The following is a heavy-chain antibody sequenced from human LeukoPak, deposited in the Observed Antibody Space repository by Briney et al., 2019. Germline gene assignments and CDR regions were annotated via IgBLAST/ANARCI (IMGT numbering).Heavy chain of an antibody. CDR1: GFTFSSYS. CDR2: ISSSSSYI. CDR3: VRKLGYFDP. V-gene: IGHV3-21*01. D-gene: IGHD5-18*01. J-gene: IGHJ5*02. Sequence: RRSLRPSCAVSGFTFSSYSMNWVRQAAGKGLEWVSSISSSSSYIYYADSVKGRFTISRDNAKNSLYLQMNSLRVEDTAVYYCVRKLGYFDPWGQGTLVTVSS.